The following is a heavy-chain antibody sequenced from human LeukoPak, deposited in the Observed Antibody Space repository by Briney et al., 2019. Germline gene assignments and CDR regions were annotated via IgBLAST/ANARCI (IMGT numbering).Heavy chain of an antibody. CDR3: ARDVLLSTNWLDP. V-gene: IGHV3-33*01. D-gene: IGHD3-10*01. CDR1: GFTFSSYG. Sequence: GSLRLSCAASGFTFSSYGMHWVRQAPGKGLEWVAVIWYDGRNKYYADSVKGRFTISRDNSKNTLYLQMNSLRAEDTAVYYCARDVLLSTNWLDPWGQGTLVTVSS. CDR2: IWYDGRNK. J-gene: IGHJ5*02.